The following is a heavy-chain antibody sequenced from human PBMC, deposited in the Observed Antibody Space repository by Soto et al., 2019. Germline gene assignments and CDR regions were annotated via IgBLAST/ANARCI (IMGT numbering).Heavy chain of an antibody. CDR1: DCTISSCGYY. CDR3: ARAGELVYGMDV. CDR2: IYYGGST. J-gene: IGHJ6*02. V-gene: IGHV4-31*03. D-gene: IGHD1-26*01. Sequence: TSATLSLTCTFSDCTISSCGYYWSWIRQQPGKGLEWIGYIYYGGSTYYNPSLKSRVTISVDTSKNQFSLKLTSVTAADTAVYYCARAGELVYGMDVWGQGNTVTGS.